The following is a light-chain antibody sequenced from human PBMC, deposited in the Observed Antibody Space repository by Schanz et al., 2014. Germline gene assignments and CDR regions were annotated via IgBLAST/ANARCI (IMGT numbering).Light chain of an antibody. J-gene: IGLJ3*02. CDR3: SSYTSSSTRV. Sequence: QSALTQPPSASGSPGQSVTISCTGTSSDVGGYKYVSWYQHHPGKAPKLMIYEVTKRPSGVPDRFSGSKSGNTASLTISGLQAEDEADYFCSSYTSSSTRVFGGGTKLT. CDR1: SSDVGGYKY. V-gene: IGLV2-8*01. CDR2: EVT.